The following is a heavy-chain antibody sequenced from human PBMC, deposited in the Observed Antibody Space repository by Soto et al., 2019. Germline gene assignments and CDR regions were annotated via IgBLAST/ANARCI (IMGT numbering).Heavy chain of an antibody. J-gene: IGHJ5*01. Sequence: SVKVSCKASGDTFRNYAISWVRQAPGQGLEWMGGIIPIYGTAHYAQKFQDRVTITADTSTSTADMELSRLRPEDTAVYYCARDLGGCSAGSCRYNWLDSWGQGTLVTVSS. CDR3: ARDLGGCSAGSCRYNWLDS. CDR2: IIPIYGTA. D-gene: IGHD2-15*01. V-gene: IGHV1-69*06. CDR1: GDTFRNYA.